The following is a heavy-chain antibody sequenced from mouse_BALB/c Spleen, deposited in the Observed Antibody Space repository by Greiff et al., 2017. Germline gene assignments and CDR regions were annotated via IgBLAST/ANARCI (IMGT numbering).Heavy chain of an antibody. Sequence: EVQRVESGAELVRPGALVKLSCKASGFNIKDYCMHWVKQRPEQGLEWIGWIDPENGNTIYDPKFQGKASITADTSSNTAYLQLSSLTSEDTAVYYCARSYDYGFAYWGQGTLVTVSA. D-gene: IGHD2-4*01. J-gene: IGHJ3*01. CDR3: ARSYDYGFAY. V-gene: IGHV14-1*02. CDR1: GFNIKDYC. CDR2: IDPENGNT.